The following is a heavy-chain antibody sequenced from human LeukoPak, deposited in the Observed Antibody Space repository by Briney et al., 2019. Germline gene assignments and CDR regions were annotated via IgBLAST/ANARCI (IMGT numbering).Heavy chain of an antibody. V-gene: IGHV3-48*03. CDR1: GFTFSSYE. J-gene: IGHJ4*02. CDR2: ISSSGSTI. CDR3: ARGFFHYYFDY. D-gene: IGHD3-3*01. Sequence: GGSLRLSCAGSGFTFSSYEMNWVRQAPGKGLEWVSYISSSGSTIYYADSVKGRFTISRDNAENTLYLQMNSLRAEDTAVYYCARGFFHYYFDYWGQGTLVTVSS.